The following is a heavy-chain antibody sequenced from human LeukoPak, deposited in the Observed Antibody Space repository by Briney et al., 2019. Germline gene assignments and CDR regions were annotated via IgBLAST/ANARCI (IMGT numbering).Heavy chain of an antibody. Sequence: GGSLRLSCAASGFTFSNYWMGWVRQAPGKGLQWVANIKTDGSEKYYVDSVKGRFTISRDNAKNSLYLQMNSLRAEDTAVYYCARGPGGYYFDYWGQGTLVTVSS. CDR3: ARGPGGYYFDY. CDR2: IKTDGSEK. J-gene: IGHJ4*02. V-gene: IGHV3-7*01. D-gene: IGHD3-16*01. CDR1: GFTFSNYW.